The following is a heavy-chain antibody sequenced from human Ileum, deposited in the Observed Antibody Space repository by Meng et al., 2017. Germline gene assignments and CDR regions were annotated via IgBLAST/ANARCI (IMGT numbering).Heavy chain of an antibody. Sequence: GESLKTLCAAPGFTFSSYWMHWVRQAPGKGLVWVSHINTDGSTTNYAGSVKGRFTISRDNARTTQYLQMNSLRAEDTAVYYCASSNGKIDSWGQGTLVTVSS. CDR3: ASSNGKIDS. CDR2: INTDGSTT. V-gene: IGHV3-74*01. D-gene: IGHD1-14*01. J-gene: IGHJ4*02. CDR1: GFTFSSYW.